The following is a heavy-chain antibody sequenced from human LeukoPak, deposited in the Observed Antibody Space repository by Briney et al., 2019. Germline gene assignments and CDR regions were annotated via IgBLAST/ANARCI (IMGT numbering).Heavy chain of an antibody. J-gene: IGHJ1*01. V-gene: IGHV3-49*03. CDR2: IRSKAYGGTT. CDR1: GLTFGDYA. Sequence: GRSLRLSCTASGLTFGDYAMSWFRQAPGKGLEWVGFIRSKAYGGTTEYAASVKGRFTISRDDSKSIAYLQMNSLKTEDTAVYYCTSSGYRGPEYFQHWGQGTLVTVSS. CDR3: TSSGYRGPEYFQH. D-gene: IGHD3-22*01.